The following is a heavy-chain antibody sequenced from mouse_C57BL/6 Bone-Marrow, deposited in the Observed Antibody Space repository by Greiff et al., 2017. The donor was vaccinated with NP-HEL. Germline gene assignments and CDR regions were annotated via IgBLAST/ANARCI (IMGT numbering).Heavy chain of an antibody. CDR1: GYTFTSYW. D-gene: IGHD1-1*01. J-gene: IGHJ2*01. CDR3: ARGRATVVNFDY. Sequence: VQLQQSGAELVKPGASVKLSCKASGYTFTSYWMQWVKQRPGQGLEWIGEIDPSDSYTNYNQKFKGKATLTVDTSSSTAYMQLSSLTSEDSAVYYCARGRATVVNFDYWGQGTTLTVSS. V-gene: IGHV1-50*01. CDR2: IDPSDSYT.